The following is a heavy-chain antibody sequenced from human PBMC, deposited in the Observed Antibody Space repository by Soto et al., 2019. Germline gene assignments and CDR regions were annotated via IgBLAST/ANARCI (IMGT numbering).Heavy chain of an antibody. CDR2: IYHSGTT. J-gene: IGHJ6*02. D-gene: IGHD3-3*02. CDR3: ARVAPRKLTHPFYGMDV. V-gene: IGHV4-30-4*08. CDR1: GGSISSSSYY. Sequence: LSLTCTVSGGSISSSSYYWGWIRQPPGKGLEWIGYIYHSGTTYYNPSLKSRVTISLDMSKNQFSLRLSSVIAADTAMYWCARVAPRKLTHPFYGMDVWVQGTTVTVSS.